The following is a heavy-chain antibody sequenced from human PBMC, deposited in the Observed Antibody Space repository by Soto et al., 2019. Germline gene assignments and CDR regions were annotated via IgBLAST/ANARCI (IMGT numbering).Heavy chain of an antibody. CDR3: ARTYSSSWSPFEY. V-gene: IGHV4-34*01. CDR1: GGSFSGYY. Sequence: QVQLQQWGAGLLKPSETLSLTCAVYGGSFSGYYWSWIRQPPGKGLEWIGEINQSGSTNYNPSLKRRVIISVGTSKNQFSLKLSSVTAADTAVHYCARTYSSSWSPFEYWGQGTLVTVSS. CDR2: INQSGST. J-gene: IGHJ4*02. D-gene: IGHD6-13*01.